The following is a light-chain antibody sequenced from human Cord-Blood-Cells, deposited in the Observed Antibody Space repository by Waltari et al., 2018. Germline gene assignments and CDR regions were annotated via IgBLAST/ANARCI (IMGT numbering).Light chain of an antibody. Sequence: EIVLTPSPATLSLSPGERATLSCRASQSVSSYLAWYQQKPGQAPRLLIYDASNRATGIPARFSGSGSGTDFTLTISSLEPEDFAVYYCQQRSNWLTWTFGQGTKVEIK. CDR2: DAS. CDR1: QSVSSY. CDR3: QQRSNWLTWT. V-gene: IGKV3-11*01. J-gene: IGKJ1*01.